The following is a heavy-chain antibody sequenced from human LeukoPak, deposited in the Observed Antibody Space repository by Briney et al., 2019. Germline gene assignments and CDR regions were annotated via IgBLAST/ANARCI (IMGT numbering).Heavy chain of an antibody. CDR3: ARGWHYYDSSGYYYPFDY. CDR2: MNPNSGNT. D-gene: IGHD3-22*01. Sequence: ASVKVSCKASGYTFTSYDINWVRQATGQGLEWMGWMNPNSGNTGYAQKLQGRVTMTTDTSTSTAYMELRSLRSDDTAVYYCARGWHYYDSSGYYYPFDYWGQGTLVTVSS. CDR1: GYTFTSYD. J-gene: IGHJ4*02. V-gene: IGHV1-8*01.